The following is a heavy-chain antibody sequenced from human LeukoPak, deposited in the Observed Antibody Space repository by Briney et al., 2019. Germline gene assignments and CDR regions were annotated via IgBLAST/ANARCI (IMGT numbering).Heavy chain of an antibody. V-gene: IGHV3-21*04. Sequence: GGSLRLSCAASGFTFSSYSMNWVRHAPGKGLDWVSSISSSSSYIYYADSVKGRFTISRDNAKNSLYLQMNSLRAEDTAVYYCAKDRDYGDYVASQYFDYWGQGTLVTVSS. CDR1: GFTFSSYS. J-gene: IGHJ4*02. CDR3: AKDRDYGDYVASQYFDY. CDR2: ISSSSSYI. D-gene: IGHD4-17*01.